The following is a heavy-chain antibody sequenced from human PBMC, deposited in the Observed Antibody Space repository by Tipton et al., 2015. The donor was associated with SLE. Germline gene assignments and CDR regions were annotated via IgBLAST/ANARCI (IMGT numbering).Heavy chain of an antibody. CDR3: ARVRPDCSGGSCYPRWFDP. Sequence: LRLSCTVSGGSISRYYWSWIRQPPGKGLEWIGYIYTRGSTNYNPSLKSRVTISVDTPKNQFSLKLSSVTAADTAVYYWARVRPDCSGGSCYPRWFDPWGQGTLVTVSS. CDR1: GGSISRYY. V-gene: IGHV4-4*08. D-gene: IGHD2-15*01. CDR2: IYTRGST. J-gene: IGHJ5*02.